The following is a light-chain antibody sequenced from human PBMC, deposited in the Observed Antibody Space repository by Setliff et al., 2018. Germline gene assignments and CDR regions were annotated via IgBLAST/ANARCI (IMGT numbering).Light chain of an antibody. CDR1: RRDVGGYDH. Sequence: QSALTQPRSVSGSPGQSVTFSCTGTRRDVGGYDHVSWFQQYPGRAPKLIIHDVSKRPSGVPDRFSASKSGNTASLTISGLQAEDEADYHCCSYAGAYTVLFGGGTKVTVL. CDR2: DVS. J-gene: IGLJ2*01. CDR3: CSYAGAYTVL. V-gene: IGLV2-11*01.